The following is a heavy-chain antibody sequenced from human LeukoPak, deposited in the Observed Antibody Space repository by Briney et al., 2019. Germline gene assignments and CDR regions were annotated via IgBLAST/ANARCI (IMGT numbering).Heavy chain of an antibody. J-gene: IGHJ4*02. V-gene: IGHV1-18*01. CDR2: ISGHNGNT. D-gene: IGHD6-13*01. Sequence: GASVKVSCKASGYTFTSYLISWVRQVPGQGLEWMGWISGHNGNTDYAQKFKDRVTLTTDTSTSTAYMELRSLTSDDTAVYYCARIWAEFQLVCDFWGRGTLVTVSP. CDR3: ARIWAEFQLVCDF. CDR1: GYTFTSYL.